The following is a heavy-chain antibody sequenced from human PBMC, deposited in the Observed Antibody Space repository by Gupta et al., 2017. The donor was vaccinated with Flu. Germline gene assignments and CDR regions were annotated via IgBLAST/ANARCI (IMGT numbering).Heavy chain of an antibody. J-gene: IGHJ4*02. Sequence: EVQLVESGGGLVQPGGSLKLSCAASGFTFRGAAMHLVRQASGKGLEWVGRIRSKANNYATVYAASVKGRFTISRDDSKNTAYLQMNSLKTEDTAVYYCTRHYYDGSGYVYWGQGTLVTVSS. CDR3: TRHYYDGSGYVY. CDR2: IRSKANNYAT. V-gene: IGHV3-73*01. CDR1: GFTFRGAA. D-gene: IGHD3-22*01.